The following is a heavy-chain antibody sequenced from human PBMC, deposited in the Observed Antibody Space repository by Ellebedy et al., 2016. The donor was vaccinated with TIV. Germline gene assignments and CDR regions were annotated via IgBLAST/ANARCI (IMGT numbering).Heavy chain of an antibody. V-gene: IGHV3-21*01. CDR1: GFPFSSYS. J-gene: IGHJ6*02. Sequence: GESLKISCAASGFPFSSYSMNWVRHAPGKGLGWVSSSLSSSYYIYYADAVKGRFTFSRDTAKNSLYLQMNSLRAEDTAVYYCARDLDYYYGMDVWGQGTTVTVSS. CDR3: ARDLDYYYGMDV. CDR2: SLSSSYYI.